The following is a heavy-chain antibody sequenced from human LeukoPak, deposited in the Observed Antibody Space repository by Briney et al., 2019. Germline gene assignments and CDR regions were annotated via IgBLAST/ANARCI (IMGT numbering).Heavy chain of an antibody. J-gene: IGHJ6*03. Sequence: GGSLRLSCVASGFTFSDYYMSWIRQAPGKGLEWVSYISSSSSTIYYADSVKGRFTISRDNAKKSLYVQMNSLRAEDTAVYYCARGTSRTSYYMDVWGKGTTVTVSS. D-gene: IGHD1-7*01. V-gene: IGHV3-11*04. CDR1: GFTFSDYY. CDR3: ARGTSRTSYYMDV. CDR2: ISSSSSTI.